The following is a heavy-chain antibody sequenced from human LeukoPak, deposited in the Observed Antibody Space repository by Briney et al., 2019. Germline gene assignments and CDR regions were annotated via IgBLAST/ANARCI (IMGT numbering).Heavy chain of an antibody. CDR1: GYTFTRYY. CDR2: INPSGGST. CDR3: ARDRGGALKGLRLGELPCQYFDY. J-gene: IGHJ4*02. V-gene: IGHV1-46*01. Sequence: VASVKVSCKASGYTFTRYYMHWVRQAPGQGLEWMGIINPSGGSTSYAQKFQGRVTMTRDMSTSTAYMELSSLRSEDTAVYYCARDRGGALKGLRLGELPCQYFDYWGQGTLVTVSS. D-gene: IGHD3-16*01.